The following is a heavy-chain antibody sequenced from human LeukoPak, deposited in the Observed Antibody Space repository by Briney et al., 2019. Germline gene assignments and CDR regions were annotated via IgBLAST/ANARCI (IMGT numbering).Heavy chain of an antibody. D-gene: IGHD3-22*01. V-gene: IGHV3-64*04. J-gene: IGHJ4*02. CDR3: ARSGYYYHYDY. CDR1: GFSFSSYA. CDR2: ISSNGGTT. Sequence: GGSLRLSCSASGFSFSSYAMQWVRQAPGKGLEYVSGISSNGGTTYYADSVKGRFTISRDNSKNSLYLQMNSLRAEDTAVYYCARSGYYYHYDYWGQGTLVTVSS.